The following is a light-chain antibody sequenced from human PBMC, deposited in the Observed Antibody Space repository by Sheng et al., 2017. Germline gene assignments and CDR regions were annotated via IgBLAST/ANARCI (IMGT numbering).Light chain of an antibody. V-gene: IGKV4-1*01. Sequence: DIVMTQSPDSLAVSLGERATINCKSSERILHRAQNKNYLAWYQQKPGQPPKVIIYWASTRESGVPERFSGSGSVTDFSLTINAVQPEDVAVYYCQQYFTAPXTFGGGTKVEIK. CDR3: QQYFTAPXT. CDR1: ERILHRAQNKNY. CDR2: WAS. J-gene: IGKJ4*01.